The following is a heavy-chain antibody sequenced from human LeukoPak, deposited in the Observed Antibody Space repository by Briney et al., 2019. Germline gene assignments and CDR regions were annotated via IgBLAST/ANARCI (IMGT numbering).Heavy chain of an antibody. Sequence: GGSLRLSCAASGFTFSSYSMNWVRQAPGKGLEWVSSITRSNYIYYADSVKGRFTISRDNAKNSLYLQMNSLRAEDTAVYYCARVEMAKYHGAFDIWGQGTMVTVSS. J-gene: IGHJ3*02. D-gene: IGHD5-24*01. CDR1: GFTFSSYS. CDR2: ITRSNYI. CDR3: ARVEMAKYHGAFDI. V-gene: IGHV3-21*04.